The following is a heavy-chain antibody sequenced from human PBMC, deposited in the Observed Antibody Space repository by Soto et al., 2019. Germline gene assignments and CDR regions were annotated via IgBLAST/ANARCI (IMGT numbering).Heavy chain of an antibody. CDR2: IGASGDIT. Sequence: GGSRRLSCAAAGFSFTNFAMSWVRQAPGKGLEWVAGIGASGDITWYADSVKGRLSISRDNSKNTLYLQLNSLRFEDTAVYYCAKDDFTDRGDDYFDYWGPGNLVTVSS. CDR1: GFSFTNFA. V-gene: IGHV3-23*01. D-gene: IGHD2-21*02. J-gene: IGHJ4*02. CDR3: AKDDFTDRGDDYFDY.